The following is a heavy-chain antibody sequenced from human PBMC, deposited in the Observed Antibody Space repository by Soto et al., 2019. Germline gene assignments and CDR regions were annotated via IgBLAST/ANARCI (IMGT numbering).Heavy chain of an antibody. J-gene: IGHJ3*02. CDR3: AKGPIRGVILDSFDI. CDR2: INGGGGST. Sequence: EVQLLESGGGLVQPGGSLRLSCAASGFTFNSYAMSWVRQAPGKGLEWVSTINGGGGSTYYADSVKGRFTSSRDNSKNTLYRQMSSLRAEDTAVYYCAKGPIRGVILDSFDIWGQGTMVTVSS. V-gene: IGHV3-23*01. CDR1: GFTFNSYA. D-gene: IGHD3-10*01.